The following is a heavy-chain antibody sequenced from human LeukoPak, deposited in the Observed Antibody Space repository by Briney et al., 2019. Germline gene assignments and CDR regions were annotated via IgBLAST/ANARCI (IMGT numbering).Heavy chain of an antibody. Sequence: SETLSLTCAVYGGSFSGYYWSWIRQPPGKGLEWIGEINHSGSTNYNPSLKSRVTISVDTSKNQFSLKLSSVTAADTAVYYCARGVPYYNFDRSKRVPWGFDYWGHGTLVTVSS. D-gene: IGHD3-9*01. V-gene: IGHV4-34*01. CDR2: INHSGST. CDR3: ARGVPYYNFDRSKRVPWGFDY. CDR1: GGSFSGYY. J-gene: IGHJ4*01.